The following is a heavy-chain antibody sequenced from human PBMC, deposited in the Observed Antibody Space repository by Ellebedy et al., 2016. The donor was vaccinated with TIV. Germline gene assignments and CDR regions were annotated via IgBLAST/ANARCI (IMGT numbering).Heavy chain of an antibody. CDR3: ARAQFYDSSGNDPYYFDY. V-gene: IGHV1-2*04. Sequence: AASVKVSCKASGYTFTDYYIHWVRQAPGQGLEWMGWINPNSGGTNYAQKFQGWVTMTRDTSISTAYMELSRLRSDDTAVYYCARAQFYDSSGNDPYYFDYWGQGTLVTVSS. CDR1: GYTFTDYY. J-gene: IGHJ4*02. D-gene: IGHD3-22*01. CDR2: INPNSGGT.